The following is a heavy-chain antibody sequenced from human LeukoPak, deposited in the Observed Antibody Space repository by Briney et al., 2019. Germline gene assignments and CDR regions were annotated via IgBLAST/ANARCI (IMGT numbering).Heavy chain of an antibody. CDR1: GFTFSSYE. Sequence: GGSLRLSCAASGFTFSSYEMNWVRQAPGKGLEWVSYISSSGSTMYYADSVKGRFTISRDNAKNSLYLQMNSLRAEDTAVYYCAKVVDTPMILYGAFDIWGQGTMVTVAS. V-gene: IGHV3-48*03. D-gene: IGHD5-18*01. CDR2: ISSSGSTM. CDR3: AKVVDTPMILYGAFDI. J-gene: IGHJ3*02.